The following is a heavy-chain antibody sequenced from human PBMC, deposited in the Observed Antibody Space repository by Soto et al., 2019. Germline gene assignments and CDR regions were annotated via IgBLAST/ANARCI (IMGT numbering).Heavy chain of an antibody. CDR1: GFTFSDYY. V-gene: IGHV3-11*01. CDR2: ISSSGSTI. Sequence: GGSLRLSCAASGFTFSDYYMSWIRQAPGKGLEWVSYISSSGSTIYYADSVKGRFTISRDNAKNSLYLQMNSPRAEDTAVYYCAGANLLNSSSPVHYGMDVWGQGTTVTVSS. CDR3: AGANLLNSSSPVHYGMDV. J-gene: IGHJ6*02. D-gene: IGHD6-6*01.